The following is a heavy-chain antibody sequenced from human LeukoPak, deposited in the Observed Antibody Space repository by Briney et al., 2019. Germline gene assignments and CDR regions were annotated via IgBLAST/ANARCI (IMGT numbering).Heavy chain of an antibody. Sequence: GGSLRLSCAASGFTFSNAWMSWVRQAPGKGLDWVSAISGSGSSTDYAESVKGRFTISRDNSKNTLYLQMNSLRAEDTAVYYCAKGGPVSGNYYFFDYWGQGTLVTVSS. CDR3: AKGGPVSGNYYFFDY. D-gene: IGHD1-26*01. V-gene: IGHV3-23*01. CDR2: ISGSGSST. J-gene: IGHJ4*02. CDR1: GFTFSNAW.